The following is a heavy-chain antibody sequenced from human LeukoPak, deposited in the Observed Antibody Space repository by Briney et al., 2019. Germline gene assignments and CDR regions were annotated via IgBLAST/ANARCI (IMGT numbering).Heavy chain of an antibody. V-gene: IGHV3-30*14. D-gene: IGHD5-24*01. CDR1: GFTFSSYA. Sequence: PGGSLRLSCAASGFTFSSYAMHWVRQAPGKGLEWVAVISYSGSNKQYADYVKGRFTISRDNSKNTLYLQMNSLRAEDTAVYYCARGDFRWEMATSVAFDIWGQGTMVTVSS. CDR3: ARGDFRWEMATSVAFDI. CDR2: ISYSGSNK. J-gene: IGHJ3*02.